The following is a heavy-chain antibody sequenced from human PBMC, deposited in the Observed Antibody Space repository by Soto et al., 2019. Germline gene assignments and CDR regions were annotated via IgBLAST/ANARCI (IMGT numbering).Heavy chain of an antibody. V-gene: IGHV3-43*01. CDR3: AKPVDRGIGLYFDY. J-gene: IGHJ4*02. D-gene: IGHD5-12*01. Sequence: PGGSLRLSCAASGFTFDDYTMHWVRQAPGKGLEWVSLISWDGGSTYYADSVKGRFTISRDNSKNSLYLQMNSLRTEDTALYYCAKPVDRGIGLYFDYWGQGTLVTVSS. CDR1: GFTFDDYT. CDR2: ISWDGGST.